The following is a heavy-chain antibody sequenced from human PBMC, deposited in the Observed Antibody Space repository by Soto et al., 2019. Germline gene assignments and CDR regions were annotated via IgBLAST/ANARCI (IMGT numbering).Heavy chain of an antibody. CDR2: IIPIFGTA. Sequence: ASVKVSCKASGGTFSSYAISWVRQAPGQGLEWMGGIIPIFGTANYAQKFQGRVTITADESTSTAYMELSSLRSEDTAVYYCARSPTAHIVVVTAKRLLNWFDPWGQGTLVTVSS. V-gene: IGHV1-69*13. J-gene: IGHJ5*02. CDR1: GGTFSSYA. CDR3: ARSPTAHIVVVTAKRLLNWFDP. D-gene: IGHD2-21*02.